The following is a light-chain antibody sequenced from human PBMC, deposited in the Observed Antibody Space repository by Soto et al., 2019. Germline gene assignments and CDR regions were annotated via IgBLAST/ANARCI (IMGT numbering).Light chain of an antibody. J-gene: IGKJ1*01. Sequence: EIVMTQSPATLSVSPGERAILSCRASQSVSSKLAWYQQKPGQAPRLLIYGASTRATGIPARFSGSGSGTEFTLTISSLQSEDFAVYYCQQYNNGPPWTFGQGTKVEIE. V-gene: IGKV3-15*01. CDR2: GAS. CDR1: QSVSSK. CDR3: QQYNNGPPWT.